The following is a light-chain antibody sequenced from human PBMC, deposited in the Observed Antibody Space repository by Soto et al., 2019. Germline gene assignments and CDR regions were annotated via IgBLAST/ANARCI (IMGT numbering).Light chain of an antibody. J-gene: IGKJ1*01. CDR3: QQYNKWPWT. CDR1: QSISSW. Sequence: GDRVTITCRASQSISSWLAWYQQKPGKAPKLLIYDASSLESGVPSRFSGSGSGTEFTLTINSLQSEDFAIYYCQQYNKWPWTFGQGTKVDIK. CDR2: DAS. V-gene: IGKV1-5*01.